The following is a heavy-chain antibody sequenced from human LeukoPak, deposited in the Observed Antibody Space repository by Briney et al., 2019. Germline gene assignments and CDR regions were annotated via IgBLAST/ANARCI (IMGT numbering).Heavy chain of an antibody. V-gene: IGHV4-59*01. CDR1: GGSISSYY. CDR2: IYYSGST. CDR3: AIDGVWGSYRPGAFDI. J-gene: IGHJ3*02. Sequence: PSETLSLTCTVSGGSISSYYWSWIRQPPGKGLEWIGYIYYSGSTNYNPSLKSRVTISVDTSKHQFSVKLSSVTAADTAVYYCAIDGVWGSYRPGAFDIWGQGTMVTVSS. D-gene: IGHD3-16*02.